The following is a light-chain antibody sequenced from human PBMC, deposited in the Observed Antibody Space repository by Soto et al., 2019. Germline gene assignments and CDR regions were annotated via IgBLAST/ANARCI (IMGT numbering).Light chain of an antibody. J-gene: IGLJ3*02. CDR3: ETWDSDTHTV. CDR2: LEGSGSY. V-gene: IGLV4-60*02. CDR1: SGHSYYI. Sequence: QPVPTQSSSASASLGSSVKLTCTLSSGHSYYIIAWHQQQPGKAPRYLMKLEGSGSYNKGSGVPDRFSGSSSGADRYLTISNLQFEDEADYYCETWDSDTHTVFGGGTKLTVL.